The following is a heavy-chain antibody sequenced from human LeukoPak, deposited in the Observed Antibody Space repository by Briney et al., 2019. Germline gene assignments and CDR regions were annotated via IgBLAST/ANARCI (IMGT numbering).Heavy chain of an antibody. CDR2: IYRRGST. Sequence: SETLSLTCTVSGYSISSGYYWGWIRQSPGKGLEWIGNIYRRGSTHYNPSLKSRVTISVDTSKNQFSLKLSSVTAADTAVYYCARKYYYYMDVWGKGTTVTISS. V-gene: IGHV4-38-2*02. J-gene: IGHJ6*03. CDR1: GYSISSGYY. CDR3: ARKYYYYMDV.